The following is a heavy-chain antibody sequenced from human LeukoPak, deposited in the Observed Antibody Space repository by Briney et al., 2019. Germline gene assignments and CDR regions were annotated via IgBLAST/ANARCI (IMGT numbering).Heavy chain of an antibody. CDR2: ISGSGGST. D-gene: IGHD1-26*01. CDR3: ARYVLPGATRAFDY. V-gene: IGHV3-23*01. CDR1: GFTFSNYG. Sequence: GGSLRLSCAASGFTFSNYGMHWVRQAPGKGLEWVSAISGSGGSTYYADSVKGRFTISRDNSMNTLYLQMNTLRVEDTALYYCARYVLPGATRAFDYWGQGSLVTVSS. J-gene: IGHJ4*02.